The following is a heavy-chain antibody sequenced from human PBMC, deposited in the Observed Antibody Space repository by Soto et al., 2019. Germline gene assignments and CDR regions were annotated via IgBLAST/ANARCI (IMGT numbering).Heavy chain of an antibody. CDR3: ARYSTILLWFGELSPPFDF. Sequence: GGSLRPSCPASRFTSSSYWISWVRQAPGKGLEWVANIKQDGSEKYYVDSVKGRFTISRDNAKNSLYLQMNSLRAEDTAVYYCARYSTILLWFGELSPPFDFWGQGTLVTVSS. CDR1: RFTSSSYW. J-gene: IGHJ4*02. V-gene: IGHV3-7*01. D-gene: IGHD3-10*01. CDR2: IKQDGSEK.